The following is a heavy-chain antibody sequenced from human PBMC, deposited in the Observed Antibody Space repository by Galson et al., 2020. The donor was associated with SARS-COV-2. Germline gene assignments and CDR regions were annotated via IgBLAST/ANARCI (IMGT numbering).Heavy chain of an antibody. CDR3: ARDQKDLVETAMELDY. Sequence: PGGSLRLSCAASGFTFSSYEMNWVRQAPGKGLEWVSYISSSGSTIYYADSVKGRFTISRDNAKNSLYLQMNSLRAEDTAVYYCARDQKDLVETAMELDYWGQGTLVTVSS. J-gene: IGHJ4*02. D-gene: IGHD5-18*01. V-gene: IGHV3-48*03. CDR1: GFTFSSYE. CDR2: ISSSGSTI.